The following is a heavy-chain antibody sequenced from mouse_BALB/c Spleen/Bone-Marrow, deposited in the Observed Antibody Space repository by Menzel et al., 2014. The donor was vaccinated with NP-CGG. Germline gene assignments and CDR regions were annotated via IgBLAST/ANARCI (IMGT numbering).Heavy chain of an antibody. CDR2: INPSNGGT. V-gene: IGHV1S81*02. Sequence: VQRVESGAELVKPGASVKLSCKASGYTFTSYYIYWVKQRPGQGLEWIGEINPSNGGTNFNEKFKGKATLTVDKSSSTAYMQLSSLTSEDSAVYYCTRSNGNWFAYWGQGTLVTVSA. J-gene: IGHJ3*01. D-gene: IGHD2-1*01. CDR1: GYTFTSYY. CDR3: TRSNGNWFAY.